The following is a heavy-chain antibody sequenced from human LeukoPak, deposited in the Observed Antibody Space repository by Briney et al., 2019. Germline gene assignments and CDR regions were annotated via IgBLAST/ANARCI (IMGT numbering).Heavy chain of an antibody. D-gene: IGHD1-26*01. CDR3: ARGAISGSYLRSAFDI. CDR1: GGSFSGYY. V-gene: IGHV4-34*01. J-gene: IGHJ3*02. CDR2: INHSGST. Sequence: PSETLSLTCAVYGGSFSGYYWSWIRQPPGKGLEWIGEINHSGSTNYNPSLKSRVTISVDTSKNQFSLKLSSVTAADTAVYYCARGAISGSYLRSAFDIWGQGTMVTVSS.